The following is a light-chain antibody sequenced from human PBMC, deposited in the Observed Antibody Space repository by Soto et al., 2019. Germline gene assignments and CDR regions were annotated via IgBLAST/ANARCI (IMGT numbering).Light chain of an antibody. J-gene: IGKJ1*01. CDR1: QTISSW. CDR3: QQYNEYST. Sequence: DIQMTQSPSTLSASVGDRVTITCRASQTISSWLAWYQQKPGKAPKLLIYKASSLESGVPSRFSGSGSGTEFTLTISSLQPDDFATYYCQQYNEYSTFGQGTKVEIK. CDR2: KAS. V-gene: IGKV1-5*03.